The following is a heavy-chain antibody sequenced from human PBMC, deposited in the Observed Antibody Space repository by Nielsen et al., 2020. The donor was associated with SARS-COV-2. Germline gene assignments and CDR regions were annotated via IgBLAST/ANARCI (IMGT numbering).Heavy chain of an antibody. CDR1: GGTFSSYA. Sequence: SVKVSYKASGGTFSSYAISWVRQAPGQGLEWMGGIIPIFGTANYAQKFQGRVTITADESTSTAYMELSSLRSEDTAVYYCATSPAVADPGVWFDPWGQGTLVTVSS. J-gene: IGHJ5*02. V-gene: IGHV1-69*13. D-gene: IGHD6-19*01. CDR2: IIPIFGTA. CDR3: ATSPAVADPGVWFDP.